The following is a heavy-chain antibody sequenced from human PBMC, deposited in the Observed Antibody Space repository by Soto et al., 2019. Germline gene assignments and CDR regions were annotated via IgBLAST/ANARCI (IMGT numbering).Heavy chain of an antibody. D-gene: IGHD3-3*01. V-gene: IGHV3-48*03. CDR3: ASDLLHYDFWSGYSAYFYYGMDV. CDR2: ISDSGGTV. J-gene: IGHJ6*04. Sequence: PGGSLRLSCAASGFTFSSYEMNWVRQAPGQGLEWVSYISDSGGTVYYADSVKGRFTVSRDNAQNSVYLQMNSLRTEDTAVYYCASDLLHYDFWSGYSAYFYYGMDVWGAGTTVTVSS. CDR1: GFTFSSYE.